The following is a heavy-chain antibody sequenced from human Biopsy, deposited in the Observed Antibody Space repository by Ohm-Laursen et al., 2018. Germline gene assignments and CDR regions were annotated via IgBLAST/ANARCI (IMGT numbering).Heavy chain of an antibody. Sequence: SETLSLTCIVSRDSISNYYWSWIRQPPGKGLEWIGQINQSGRTNYNPSLKSRVNISADKSKNQFPLKLSTVTSADTAVYFCGNEVHGRDYWGLGALVTVSS. V-gene: IGHV4-34*01. D-gene: IGHD2-15*01. CDR2: INQSGRT. CDR3: GNEVHGRDY. J-gene: IGHJ4*02. CDR1: RDSISNYY.